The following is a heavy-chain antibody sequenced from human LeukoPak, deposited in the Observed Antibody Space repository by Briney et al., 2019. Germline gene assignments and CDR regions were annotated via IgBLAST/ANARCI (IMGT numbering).Heavy chain of an antibody. D-gene: IGHD4-23*01. CDR1: GFTFSDYY. J-gene: IGHJ4*02. CDR2: ISSSGSTI. V-gene: IGHV3-11*01. Sequence: PGGSLRLSCAASGFTFSDYYMSWIRQAPGKGLEWVSYISSSGSTIYYEDSVKGRFTISRDNAKNSLHLQMNSLRAEDTAVYYCARGSTVVTYFDFWGQGTLVTVSS. CDR3: ARGSTVVTYFDF.